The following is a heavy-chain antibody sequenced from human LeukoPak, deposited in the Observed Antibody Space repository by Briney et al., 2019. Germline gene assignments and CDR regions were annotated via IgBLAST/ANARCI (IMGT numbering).Heavy chain of an antibody. CDR2: IRYDGTYK. J-gene: IGHJ4*02. Sequence: PGGSLRLSCAATGFTFSNHGMHWVRQAPGKGLEWVAFIRYDGTYKFYADSVKGRFTISRDNSKNTLYLQMNSLRAEDTAVYYCAQGGGSGTFTFALDYWGRGTLVTVSS. V-gene: IGHV3-30*02. CDR1: GFTFSNHG. D-gene: IGHD3-10*01. CDR3: AQGGGSGTFTFALDY.